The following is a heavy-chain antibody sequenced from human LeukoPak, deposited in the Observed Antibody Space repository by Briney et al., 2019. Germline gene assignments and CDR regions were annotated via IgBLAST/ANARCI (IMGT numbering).Heavy chain of an antibody. V-gene: IGHV1-2*02. D-gene: IGHD5-12*01. CDR3: ARVYRWLDPNDALDI. J-gene: IGHJ3*02. CDR2: ITPNSGGT. CDR1: GYTFTGYY. Sequence: GASVKVSCKASGYTFTGYYMHWVRQAPGQGLEWMGWITPNSGGTNYAQKFQGRVTMTSDTSISTAYMELSRLRSNDTAVYYCARVYRWLDPNDALDIGGQGTMVTVSS.